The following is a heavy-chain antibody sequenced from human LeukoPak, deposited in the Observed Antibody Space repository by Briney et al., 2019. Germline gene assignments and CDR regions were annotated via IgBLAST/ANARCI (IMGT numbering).Heavy chain of an antibody. D-gene: IGHD3-9*01. CDR2: ISGSGGST. CDR3: AKAYYDILTGYFPPDY. J-gene: IGHJ4*02. V-gene: IGHV3-23*01. Sequence: GPSLRLSCAASGFTFSSDAMSWVRQAPGKWLEWVSAISGSGGSTYYADSVKGRFTISRDNSKNTLYLQMNSLRAEDTAVYYCAKAYYDILTGYFPPDYWGQGTLVTVSS. CDR1: GFTFSSDA.